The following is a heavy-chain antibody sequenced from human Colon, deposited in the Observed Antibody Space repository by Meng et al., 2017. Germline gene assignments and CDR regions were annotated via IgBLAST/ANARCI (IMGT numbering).Heavy chain of an antibody. D-gene: IGHD2-2*01. J-gene: IGHJ6*02. CDR1: GYTFTSYT. CDR3: ARAAYCINYSCYYRFGMDV. V-gene: IGHV1-18*01. Sequence: QVQLVQSGAEIKRPGASARVSCEASGYTFTSYTITWVRQAPGQGLEWMGLISVYNGYTISAQKFQGRVALTIDPSTNTAHMELKSLRSDDTAVYYCARAAYCINYSCYYRFGMDVWGQGTTVTVSS. CDR2: ISVYNGYT.